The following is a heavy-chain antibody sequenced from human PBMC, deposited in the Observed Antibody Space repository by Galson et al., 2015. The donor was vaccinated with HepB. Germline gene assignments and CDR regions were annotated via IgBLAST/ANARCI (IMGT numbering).Heavy chain of an antibody. CDR1: GYSFTSYW. Sequence: QSGAEVKKPGESLKISCKGSGYSFTSYWIGWVRQVPGKGLEWMGIIHPGDSDTRYSPSFQGQVTISADKSISTAYLQWSSLKASDTAMYYCARSGWWFGELLPYYYYGMDVWGQGTTVTVSS. CDR2: IHPGDSDT. J-gene: IGHJ6*02. CDR3: ARSGWWFGELLPYYYYGMDV. D-gene: IGHD3-10*01. V-gene: IGHV5-51*01.